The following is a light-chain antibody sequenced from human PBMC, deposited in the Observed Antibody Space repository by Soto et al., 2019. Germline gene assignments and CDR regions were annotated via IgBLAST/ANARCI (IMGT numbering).Light chain of an antibody. CDR1: QSVLYSSNNKNY. Sequence: DIVMTQSPESLAVSLGERATINCKSSQSVLYSSNNKNYLAWYQQRPGQPPKLLIYWASTRESGVPDRFSGSGSGTDFTLTISSLQAEDVAVYYCQHYYSSPYTFGQGTKLEIK. CDR2: WAS. J-gene: IGKJ2*01. CDR3: QHYYSSPYT. V-gene: IGKV4-1*01.